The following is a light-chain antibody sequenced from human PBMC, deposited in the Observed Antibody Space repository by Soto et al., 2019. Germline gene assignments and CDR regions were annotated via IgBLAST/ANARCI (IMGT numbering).Light chain of an antibody. V-gene: IGLV1-51*01. CDR3: GTWDSSLRG. Sequence: QSVLTQPPSVSAAPGQKVTISCSGSSSNIGNNYVSWYQQLPGTAPKLLIYDNNKRPSGIPDRFSGSKSGTSATLGITGLQTGDEADYYCGTWDSSLRGFGGGTKVTVL. CDR2: DNN. J-gene: IGLJ3*02. CDR1: SSNIGNNY.